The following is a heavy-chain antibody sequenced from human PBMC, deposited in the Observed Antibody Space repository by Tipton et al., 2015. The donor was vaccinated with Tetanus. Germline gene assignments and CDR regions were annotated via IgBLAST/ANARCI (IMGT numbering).Heavy chain of an antibody. J-gene: IGHJ3*02. CDR1: GFTVSSNY. CDR2: IYSGGST. V-gene: IGHV3-53*01. D-gene: IGHD5-12*01. CDR3: ARDKGGYVAFDI. Sequence: SLRLSCAASGFTVSSNYMSWVRQAPGKGLEWVSVIYSGGSTYYADSVKGRFAISRDNSKNTLYLQMNSLRAEDTAVYYCARDKGGYVAFDIWGQGTMVTVSS.